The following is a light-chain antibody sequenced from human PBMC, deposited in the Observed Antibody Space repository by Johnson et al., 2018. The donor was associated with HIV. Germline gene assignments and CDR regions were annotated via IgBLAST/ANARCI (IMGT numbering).Light chain of an antibody. V-gene: IGLV1-51*01. CDR2: DNN. CDR1: SSNIGNNY. J-gene: IGLJ1*01. Sequence: QSVLTQPPSVSAAPGQKVTISCSGSSSNIGNNYVSWYQQLPGTGPKLLIYDNNKRPSGIPDRFSGSKSGTSATLGITGLQTGDEADYYCGTWDFSLSARVFGTGTKVTVL. CDR3: GTWDFSLSARV.